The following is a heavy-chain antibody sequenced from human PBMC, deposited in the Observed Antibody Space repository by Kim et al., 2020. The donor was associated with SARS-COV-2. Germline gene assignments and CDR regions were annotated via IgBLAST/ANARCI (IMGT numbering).Heavy chain of an antibody. CDR3: AKRGDSSAWMDV. Sequence: GGSLRLSCAASGFTFSIYTINWVRQAPGKGLEWISSISGSGDYIYYADSMKGRFTISRDNAKNSVFLQLNSLRAEDTAVYYCAKRGDSSAWMDVWGQGTTVTVSS. J-gene: IGHJ6*02. CDR1: GFTFSIYT. D-gene: IGHD6-19*01. V-gene: IGHV3-21*01. CDR2: ISGSGDYI.